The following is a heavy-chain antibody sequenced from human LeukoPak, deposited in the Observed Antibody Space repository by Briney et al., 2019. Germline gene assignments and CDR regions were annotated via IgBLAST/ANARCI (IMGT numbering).Heavy chain of an antibody. CDR3: ARRDSGYSYVYDY. V-gene: IGHV5-51*01. J-gene: IGHJ4*02. CDR1: EYRFANYW. CDR2: IYPGDSDA. D-gene: IGHD3-22*01. Sequence: GESLKISCKGSEYRFANYWIARVRQRPGKGLEWVGVIYPGDSDARYSPSLQGQVASSADKSISTAYLQWSSLKASDTAMYYCARRDSGYSYVYDYWGQGALVT.